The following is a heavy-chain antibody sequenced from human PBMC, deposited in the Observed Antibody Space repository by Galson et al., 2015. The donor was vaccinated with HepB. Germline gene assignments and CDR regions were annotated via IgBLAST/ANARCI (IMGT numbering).Heavy chain of an antibody. Sequence: SLRLSCAASGFTFSSYGMHWVRQAPGKGLEWVAVISYDGSNKYYADSVKGRFTISRDNSKNTLYLQMNSLRAEDTAVYYCAKDDALGYVAWLSLDYWGQGTLVTVSS. CDR1: GFTFSSYG. CDR2: ISYDGSNK. CDR3: AKDDALGYVAWLSLDY. J-gene: IGHJ4*02. V-gene: IGHV3-30*18. D-gene: IGHD3-9*01.